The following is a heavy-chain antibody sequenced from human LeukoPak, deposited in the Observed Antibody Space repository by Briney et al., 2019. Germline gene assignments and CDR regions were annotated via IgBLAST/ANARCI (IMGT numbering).Heavy chain of an antibody. J-gene: IGHJ4*02. Sequence: SETLSLTSTVSGGSISTITYSWAGFRRPPGKGLEWVGHMYYRGNTFYNPSLKSRVTISVDTSKNQFSLKLRSVTAADTAVYYCARLYGNYQNYFDYWGQGTLVTVSS. D-gene: IGHD1-7*01. V-gene: IGHV4-39*07. CDR3: ARLYGNYQNYFDY. CDR1: GGSISTITYS. CDR2: MYYRGNT.